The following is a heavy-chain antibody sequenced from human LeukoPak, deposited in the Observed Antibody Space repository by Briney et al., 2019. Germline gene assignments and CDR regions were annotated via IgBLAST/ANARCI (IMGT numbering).Heavy chain of an antibody. CDR3: IGGSMETDAFDI. J-gene: IGHJ3*02. CDR1: GFSFSDFA. Sequence: GGSLRLSCAASGFSFSDFALHWVRQAPGRGLEWVARVKTKSKSYATTYGASVSGRFTMSRDDSKGMAYLQMNSLESEDTAVYYCIGGSMETDAFDIWGQGTMVTVSS. CDR2: VKTKSKSYAT. D-gene: IGHD2/OR15-2a*01. V-gene: IGHV3-73*01.